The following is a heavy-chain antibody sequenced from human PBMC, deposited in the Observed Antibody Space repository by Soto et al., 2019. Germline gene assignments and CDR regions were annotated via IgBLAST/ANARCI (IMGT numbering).Heavy chain of an antibody. V-gene: IGHV3-23*01. J-gene: IGHJ6*03. CDR2: ISGSGGST. D-gene: IGHD6-13*01. CDR3: ARQHSSSAYYMDV. CDR1: GFTFSSYA. Sequence: EVQLLESGGGLVQPGGSLRLSCAASGFTFSSYAMSWVRRAPVKGLEWVSAISGSGGSTYYADSVKGRFTTSRDNSKNTLYLQMNSLRAEDAAVYYCARQHSSSAYYMDVWGKGTTVTVSS.